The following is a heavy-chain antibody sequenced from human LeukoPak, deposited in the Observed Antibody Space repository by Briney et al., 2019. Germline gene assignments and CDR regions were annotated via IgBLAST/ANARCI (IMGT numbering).Heavy chain of an antibody. D-gene: IGHD3-22*01. CDR1: GYTFTSYG. CDR2: ISGYNGDT. Sequence: GASVKASCKASGYTFTSYGISWVRQAPGQGLEWMVWISGYNGDTNYAQKLQGRVTMTTDTSTSTAYMELRSLRSDDTAVYYCARASSGYYYADYWGQGTLVTVSS. CDR3: ARASSGYYYADY. J-gene: IGHJ4*02. V-gene: IGHV1-18*01.